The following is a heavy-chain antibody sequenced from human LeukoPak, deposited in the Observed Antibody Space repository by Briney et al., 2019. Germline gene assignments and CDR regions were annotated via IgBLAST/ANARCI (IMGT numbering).Heavy chain of an antibody. CDR2: IKQDGSEK. V-gene: IGHV3-7*05. D-gene: IGHD2-15*01. CDR1: GFTFSSYW. CDR3: ARRYCSTGSCYSSFDY. J-gene: IGHJ4*02. Sequence: GGSLRLSCAASGFTFSSYWMTWVRQAPGKGLEWVANIKQDGSEKYYVDSLKGRFTTSRDNAKNSLYLQMDSLRAEDTAVYYCARRYCSTGSCYSSFDYWGQGTLVTVSS.